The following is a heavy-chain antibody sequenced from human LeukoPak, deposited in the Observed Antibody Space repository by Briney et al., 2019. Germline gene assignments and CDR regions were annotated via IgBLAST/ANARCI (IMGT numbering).Heavy chain of an antibody. CDR1: GFTFSSYS. CDR2: ISSSSSYI. D-gene: IGHD2-15*01. CDR3: ARADIVVVVAASSLDY. J-gene: IGHJ4*02. Sequence: PGGSLRLSCTASGFTFSSYSMNWVRQAPGKGLEWVSSISSSSSYIYYADSVKGRFTISRDNAKNSLYLQMNSLRAEDTAVYYCARADIVVVVAASSLDYWGQGTLVTVSS. V-gene: IGHV3-21*01.